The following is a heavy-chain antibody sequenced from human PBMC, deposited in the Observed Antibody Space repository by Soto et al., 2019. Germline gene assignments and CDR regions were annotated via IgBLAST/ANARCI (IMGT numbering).Heavy chain of an antibody. V-gene: IGHV3-30-3*01. J-gene: IGHJ6*02. Sequence: GSLRLSCAASGFTFSSYAMHWVRQAPGKGLEWVAVISYDGSNKYYADSVKGRFTISRDNSKNTLYLQMNSLRAEDTAVYYCARGPVLRFLEWLPSTGGMDVWGQGTTVTVSS. D-gene: IGHD3-3*01. CDR1: GFTFSSYA. CDR3: ARGPVLRFLEWLPSTGGMDV. CDR2: ISYDGSNK.